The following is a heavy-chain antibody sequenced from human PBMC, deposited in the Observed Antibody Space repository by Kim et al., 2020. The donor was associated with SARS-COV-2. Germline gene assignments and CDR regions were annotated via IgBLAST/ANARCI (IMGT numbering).Heavy chain of an antibody. D-gene: IGHD6-19*01. CDR1: GFTFSSYE. CDR2: ISANGGTI. V-gene: IGHV3-48*03. Sequence: GGSLRLSCAASGFTFSSYEMAWVRQAPGKGLEWLSYISANGGTIYYTDSVKGRFTISRDKAKNSLYLQMNSLRAEDTAVYYCARLMKQWLANFDYWGQGTLVTVSS. CDR3: ARLMKQWLANFDY. J-gene: IGHJ4*02.